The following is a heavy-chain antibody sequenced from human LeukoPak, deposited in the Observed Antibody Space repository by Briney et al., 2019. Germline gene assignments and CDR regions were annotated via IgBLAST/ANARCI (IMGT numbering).Heavy chain of an antibody. CDR3: AKDSGFEFWSGYYRY. CDR1: GFTFSSYA. D-gene: IGHD3-3*01. V-gene: IGHV3-23*01. J-gene: IGHJ6*02. CDR2: ISGSGGST. Sequence: GGSLRLSCAASGFTFSSYAMSWVRQAPGKGLEWVSAISGSGGSTYYADSVKGRFTISRDNSKNTLYLQMNSLRAEDTAVYYCAKDSGFEFWSGYYRYWGQGTTVTVSS.